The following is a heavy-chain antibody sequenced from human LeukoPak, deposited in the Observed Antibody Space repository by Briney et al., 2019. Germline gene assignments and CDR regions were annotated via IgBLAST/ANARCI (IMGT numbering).Heavy chain of an antibody. D-gene: IGHD4-23*01. CDR3: ARDLSTPADY. Sequence: AGGSLRLSCAASGFTLSESATHGVRQAPGKGLEWVAVISYDEVNKYYADSVKGRFTISRDNSKNTLYLHMNSLRPEDTAVYFCARDLSTPADYWGQGTLVTVSS. CDR1: GFTLSESA. CDR2: ISYDEVNK. J-gene: IGHJ4*02. V-gene: IGHV3-30-3*01.